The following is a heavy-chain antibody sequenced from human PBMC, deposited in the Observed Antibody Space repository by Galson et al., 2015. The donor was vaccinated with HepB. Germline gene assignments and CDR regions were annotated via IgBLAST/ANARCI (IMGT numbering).Heavy chain of an antibody. D-gene: IGHD3-22*01. Sequence: SLRLSCAASGFIFSDYDMDWVRQATGKGLEWVSAIGTAGNTFYAGSVKGRFTISRENAKNSLYLQMNSLRAGDTAIYYCARGRYDSGGFWADSWGQGTLVTVSS. CDR1: GFIFSDYD. V-gene: IGHV3-13*01. CDR3: ARGRYDSGGFWADS. CDR2: IGTAGNT. J-gene: IGHJ5*01.